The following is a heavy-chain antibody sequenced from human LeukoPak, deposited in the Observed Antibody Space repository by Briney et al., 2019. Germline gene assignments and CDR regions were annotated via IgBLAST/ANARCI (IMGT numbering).Heavy chain of an antibody. D-gene: IGHD2-2*01. J-gene: IGHJ4*02. Sequence: ASVKVSCKASGYPFTRYGISWVRQAPGQGLEWMGWINPDNGNTKYAPKFQGRVTMTTDTSTSTAHMELRSLRSDDTAVYYCATYYCSTTSCYPYFFDYWGQGTLVTVSS. CDR3: ATYYCSTTSCYPYFFDY. V-gene: IGHV1-18*01. CDR2: INPDNGNT. CDR1: GYPFTRYG.